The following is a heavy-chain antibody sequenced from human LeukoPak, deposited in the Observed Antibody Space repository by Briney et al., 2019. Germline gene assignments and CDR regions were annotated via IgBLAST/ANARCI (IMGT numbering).Heavy chain of an antibody. J-gene: IGHJ4*02. V-gene: IGHV4-59*08. Sequence: SETLSLTCTVSGGSISSYYWSWIRQPPGKGLEWIAYISDIGSINYNPSLKSRVTISLDTSKNQFSLKLSSVTAADTAVYYCARHAAYYYDSSGYLDYWGQGTLVTVSS. CDR2: ISDIGSI. CDR3: ARHAAYYYDSSGYLDY. D-gene: IGHD3-22*01. CDR1: GGSISSYY.